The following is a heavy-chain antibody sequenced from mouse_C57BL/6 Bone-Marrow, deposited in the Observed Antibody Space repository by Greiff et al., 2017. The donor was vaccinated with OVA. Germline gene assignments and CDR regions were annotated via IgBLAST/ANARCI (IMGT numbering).Heavy chain of an antibody. J-gene: IGHJ1*03. D-gene: IGHD1-1*01. Sequence: EVKLVESGGGLVQPGGSLSLSCAASGFTFTDYYMSWVRQPPGKALEWLGFIRNKANGYTTEYSASVKGRFTISRDNSQSILYLQMNALRAEDSATYYCARLITTVVAKDWYFDVWGTGTTVTVSS. V-gene: IGHV7-3*01. CDR1: GFTFTDYY. CDR3: ARLITTVVAKDWYFDV. CDR2: IRNKANGYTT.